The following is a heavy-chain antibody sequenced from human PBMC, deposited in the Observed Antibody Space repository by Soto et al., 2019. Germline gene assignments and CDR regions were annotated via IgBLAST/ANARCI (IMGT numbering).Heavy chain of an antibody. CDR3: AKDPRGYSYGYEDYFDY. CDR2: ISGSGGST. V-gene: IGHV3-23*01. CDR1: GFTFSSYA. Sequence: GGSLRLSCAASGFTFSSYAMSWVRQAPGKGLEWVSAISGSGGSTYYADSVKGRFTISRDNSKNTLYLQMNSLRAEDTAVYYCAKDPRGYSYGYEDYFDYWGQGTLVTVSS. J-gene: IGHJ4*02. D-gene: IGHD5-18*01.